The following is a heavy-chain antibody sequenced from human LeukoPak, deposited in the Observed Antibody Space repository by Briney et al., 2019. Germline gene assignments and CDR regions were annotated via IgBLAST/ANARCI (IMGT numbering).Heavy chain of an antibody. Sequence: GGPLRLSCVASGFTFHTYWMSWVRQAPGKGLQRVANITQDGSEKYYVDSVKGRFTISRDNAKNSLYVQMNSLRAEDTAVYYCARDQAYATSGYRPWAFDIWGQGTMVTVSS. CDR2: ITQDGSEK. D-gene: IGHD3-22*01. CDR1: GFTFHTYW. CDR3: ARDQAYATSGYRPWAFDI. J-gene: IGHJ3*02. V-gene: IGHV3-7*01.